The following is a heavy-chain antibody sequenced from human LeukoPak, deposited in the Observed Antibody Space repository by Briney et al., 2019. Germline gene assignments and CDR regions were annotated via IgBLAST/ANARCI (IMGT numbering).Heavy chain of an antibody. CDR1: GGTFSSYA. Sequence: ASVKASCKASGGTFSSYAISWVRQAPGQGLEWMGRIIPIFGTANYAQKFQGRVTITTDESTSTAYMELSSLRSEDTAVYYCARDKDGSYYGTYYFDYWGQGTLVTVSS. D-gene: IGHD1-26*01. CDR2: IIPIFGTA. CDR3: ARDKDGSYYGTYYFDY. J-gene: IGHJ4*02. V-gene: IGHV1-69*05.